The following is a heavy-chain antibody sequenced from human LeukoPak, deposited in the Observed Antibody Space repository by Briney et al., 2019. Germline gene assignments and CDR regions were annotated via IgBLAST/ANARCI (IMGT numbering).Heavy chain of an antibody. D-gene: IGHD5-24*01. CDR2: LSWNSGSI. CDR1: GFTFDDYA. V-gene: IGHV3-9*01. CDR3: AKEMTEMATITRPLGFEPFDY. Sequence: GRSLRLSCAASGFTFDDYAMHWVRQAPGKGVEWVSGLSWNSGSIGYADSVKGRFTISRDNAKNSLYLQMNSLRAEDTALYYCAKEMTEMATITRPLGFEPFDYWGQGTLVTVSS. J-gene: IGHJ4*02.